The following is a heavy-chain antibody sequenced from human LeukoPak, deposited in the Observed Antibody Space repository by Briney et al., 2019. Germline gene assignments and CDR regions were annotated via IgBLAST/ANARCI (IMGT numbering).Heavy chain of an antibody. CDR1: GFTFSSYA. V-gene: IGHV3-33*08. Sequence: GGSLRLSCAVSGFTFSSYAMHWVRQAPGKGLEWVAVILYNGSNKYYADSVKGRFTISRDNSKNTLYLQMNSLRVEDTAVYYCARAGGYCSGGSCYRGYSWFDPWGQGTLVTVSS. J-gene: IGHJ5*02. CDR3: ARAGGYCSGGSCYRGYSWFDP. CDR2: ILYNGSNK. D-gene: IGHD2-15*01.